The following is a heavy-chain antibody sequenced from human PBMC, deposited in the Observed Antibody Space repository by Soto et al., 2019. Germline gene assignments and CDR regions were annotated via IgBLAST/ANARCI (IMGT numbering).Heavy chain of an antibody. Sequence: EVQLVESGGGLVQPGGSLRLSCAASGFTFSSYWMSWVRQAPGKGLEWVANIKQAGSEKYYVDSVKGRFSISRDNAKNSLYLQMNSLRAEDTAVYYCARIPIWGSYRYHYYMDVWGKGTTVTVSS. CDR2: IKQAGSEK. V-gene: IGHV3-7*01. D-gene: IGHD3-16*02. J-gene: IGHJ6*03. CDR3: ARIPIWGSYRYHYYMDV. CDR1: GFTFSSYW.